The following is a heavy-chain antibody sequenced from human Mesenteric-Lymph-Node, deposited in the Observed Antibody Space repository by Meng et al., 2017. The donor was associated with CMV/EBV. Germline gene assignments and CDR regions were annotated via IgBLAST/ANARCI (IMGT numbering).Heavy chain of an antibody. Sequence: QVQLQQWGAGLLKPAETLSLTCAVYGGSFSGYYWSWIRQPTGKGLEWIGEINHSGVPNYNPSLKSRVTISLDRSKNQFSLKLSSVTAEDTAVYYCARGSDIPVNNYWGQGTLVTVSS. CDR3: ARGSDIPVNNY. J-gene: IGHJ4*02. CDR2: INHSGVP. D-gene: IGHD2-15*01. CDR1: GGSFSGYY. V-gene: IGHV4-34*01.